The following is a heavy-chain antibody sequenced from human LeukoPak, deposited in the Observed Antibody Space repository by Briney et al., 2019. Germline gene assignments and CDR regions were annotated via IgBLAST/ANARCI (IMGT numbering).Heavy chain of an antibody. D-gene: IGHD6-19*01. CDR1: GFTFSSYA. Sequence: GGSLRLSCAASGFTFSSYAMSWVRQAPGKGLVWVSRINSDGSSTSYADSVKGRFTISRDNAKNTLYLQMNSLRAEDTAVYYCAREGIAVAGRYYFDYWGQGTLVTVSS. CDR2: INSDGSST. CDR3: AREGIAVAGRYYFDY. J-gene: IGHJ4*02. V-gene: IGHV3-74*01.